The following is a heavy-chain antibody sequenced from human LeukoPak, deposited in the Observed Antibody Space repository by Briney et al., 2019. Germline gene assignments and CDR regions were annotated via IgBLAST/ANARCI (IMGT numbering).Heavy chain of an antibody. CDR3: ATGVGYCSSTSCYRGYYYYGMDV. CDR1: GGSFSGYY. Sequence: PSETLSLTCAVYGGSFSGYYWSWIRQPPGKGLEWIGEINHSGSTNYNPSLKSRVTISVDTSKNQFSLKLSSVTAADTAVYYCATGVGYCSSTSCYRGYYYYGMDVWGQGTTVTVSS. CDR2: INHSGST. J-gene: IGHJ6*02. D-gene: IGHD2-2*02. V-gene: IGHV4-34*01.